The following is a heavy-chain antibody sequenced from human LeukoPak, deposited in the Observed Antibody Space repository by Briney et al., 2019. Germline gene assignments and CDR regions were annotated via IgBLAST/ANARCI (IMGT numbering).Heavy chain of an antibody. Sequence: PGGSLRLSYAASGFTFNNYLMSWVRQAPGRGLEWVSVIYSGGSTYYADSVKGRFTISRDNSKNTLYLQMNSLRAEDTAVYYCARDRFGEFDYYGMDVWGQGTTVTVSS. J-gene: IGHJ6*02. CDR2: IYSGGST. CDR3: ARDRFGEFDYYGMDV. D-gene: IGHD3-10*01. CDR1: GFTFNNYL. V-gene: IGHV3-66*01.